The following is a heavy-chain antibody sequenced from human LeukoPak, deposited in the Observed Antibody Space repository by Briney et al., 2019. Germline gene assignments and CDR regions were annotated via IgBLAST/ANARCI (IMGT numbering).Heavy chain of an antibody. CDR2: FDPEDGET. V-gene: IGHV1-24*01. D-gene: IGHD6-13*01. CDR1: GYTLTELS. J-gene: IGHJ6*02. Sequence: ASVKVSCKVSGYTLTELSMHWVRQAPGKGLEWMGGFDPEDGETIYAQKFQGRVTMTEDTSTDTAYMELSSLRSEDTAVYYCATLAAAGSRLYYGVDVWGQGTTVTVSS. CDR3: ATLAAAGSRLYYGVDV.